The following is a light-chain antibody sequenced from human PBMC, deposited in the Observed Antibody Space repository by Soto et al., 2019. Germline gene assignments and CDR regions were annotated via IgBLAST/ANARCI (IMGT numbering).Light chain of an antibody. V-gene: IGKV3-15*01. CDR1: QSISSS. CDR3: QQRSNWPPIT. J-gene: IGKJ5*01. CDR2: GAS. Sequence: EIVRTQSRATLSVSPGERATLSCRASQSISSSLAWYQQKPGQAPRLLIYGASTRATGISARFSASGSGTDFTLTISSLEPEDFAVYYCQQRSNWPPITFGQGTRLEIK.